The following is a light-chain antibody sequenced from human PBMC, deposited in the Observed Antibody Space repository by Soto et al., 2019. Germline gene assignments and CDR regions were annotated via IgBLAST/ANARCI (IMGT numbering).Light chain of an antibody. CDR1: SSDVGYYKY. Sequence: QSVLTQPASVSGSPGQSITISCTGSSSDVGYYKYVSWYQHHPGKAPKLLIFEISRRSSWTSSRFSGSRSGYTASLTISGLQAEDEADYYCASYTSSGTDVFGPGTKLTVL. V-gene: IGLV2-14*01. CDR2: EIS. J-gene: IGLJ1*01. CDR3: ASYTSSGTDV.